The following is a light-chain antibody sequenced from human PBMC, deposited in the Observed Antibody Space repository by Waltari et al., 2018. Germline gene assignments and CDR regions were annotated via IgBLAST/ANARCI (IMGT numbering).Light chain of an antibody. CDR2: WAS. CDR3: LQYFSAPWT. V-gene: IGKV4-1*01. Sequence: IAVTQSPDSLSASLGERVTINCKSSQSLLYGSNNKDYLAWYQQRPGQPPKLLIYWASARNSVIPDRFSGSGSGTNFTLTISSLQSVDVAMYFCLQYFSAPWTFGQGTRVDIK. CDR1: QSLLYGSNNKDY. J-gene: IGKJ1*01.